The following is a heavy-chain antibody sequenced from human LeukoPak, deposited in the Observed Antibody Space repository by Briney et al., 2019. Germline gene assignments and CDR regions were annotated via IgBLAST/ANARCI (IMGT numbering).Heavy chain of an antibody. D-gene: IGHD3-3*01. J-gene: IGHJ4*02. CDR2: IYYSGST. V-gene: IGHV4-39*07. CDR3: ARVGMYYDFWSGYYSHFDY. CDR1: GGSISSSSYY. Sequence: SETLSLTCTVSGGSISSSSYYWGWIRQPPGKGLEWIGSIYYSGSTYYNPSLKSRVTISVDTSKNQFSLKLSSVTAADTAVYYCARVGMYYDFWSGYYSHFDYWGQGTLVTVSS.